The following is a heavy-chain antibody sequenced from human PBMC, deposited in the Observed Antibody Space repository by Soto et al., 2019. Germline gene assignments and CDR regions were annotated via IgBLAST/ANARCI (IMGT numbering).Heavy chain of an antibody. CDR3: ARSGSYSWLPY. J-gene: IGHJ4*02. D-gene: IGHD1-26*01. Sequence: GGSLRLSCAASGCTFSSYAVSLVRQAPGKGLEWVSSISSSGGSTYYADSVKGRFTISRDNSKNTLYLQMNSLRAEDTAVYYCARSGSYSWLPYWGQGTLVTVSS. CDR2: ISSSGGST. CDR1: GCTFSSYA. V-gene: IGHV3-23*01.